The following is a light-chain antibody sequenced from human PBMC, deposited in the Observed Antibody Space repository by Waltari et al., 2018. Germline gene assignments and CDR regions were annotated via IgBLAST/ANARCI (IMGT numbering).Light chain of an antibody. CDR3: QQLGNYPIT. CDR1: QDINSY. V-gene: IGKV1-9*01. Sequence: DIQLTQSPSFLSASVGARVTITCRASQDINSYLSWYQQKPGKAPKLLIYGASTLQSGIPSRFSGIGSGTEFTLTISSLQPEDSATYYCQQLGNYPITFGQGTRVETK. J-gene: IGKJ5*01. CDR2: GAS.